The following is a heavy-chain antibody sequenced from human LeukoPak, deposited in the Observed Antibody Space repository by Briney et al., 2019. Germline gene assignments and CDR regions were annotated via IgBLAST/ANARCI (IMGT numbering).Heavy chain of an antibody. D-gene: IGHD2-21*02. CDR3: ARGVTARGFYYYMDI. V-gene: IGHV1-2*02. CDR2: INPHSGGT. CDR1: GYTFTNYD. J-gene: IGHJ6*03. Sequence: GASVKVSCKTSGYTFTNYDINWVRQATGQGLEWMGWINPHSGGTNYAQEFQGRVTMTRDTSISTAYMELSSLRPDDTAVYSCARGVTARGFYYYMDIWGNGTTVTISS.